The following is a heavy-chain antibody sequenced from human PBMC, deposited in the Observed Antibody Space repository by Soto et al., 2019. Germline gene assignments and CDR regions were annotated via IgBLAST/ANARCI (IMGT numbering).Heavy chain of an antibody. V-gene: IGHV3-49*03. CDR3: TRAEYQLLFLVGYYYGMDV. CDR2: IRSKAYGGTT. J-gene: IGHJ6*02. CDR1: GFTFGDYA. Sequence: PGGSLRLSCTASGFTFGDYAMSWFRQAPGKGLEWVGFIRSKAYGGTTEYAASVKGRFTISRDDSKSIAYLQMNSLKTEDTAVYYCTRAEYQLLFLVGYYYGMDVWGQGTTVTVSS. D-gene: IGHD2-2*01.